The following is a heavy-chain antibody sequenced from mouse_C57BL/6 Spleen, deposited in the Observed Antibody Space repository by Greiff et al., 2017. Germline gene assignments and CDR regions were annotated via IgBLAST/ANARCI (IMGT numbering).Heavy chain of an antibody. CDR3: ATTVVPYYYAMDY. J-gene: IGHJ4*01. V-gene: IGHV5-17*01. CDR2: ISSGSSTI. Sequence: EVKLVESGGGLVKPGGSLKLSCAASGFTFSDYGMHWVRQAPEKGLEWVAYISSGSSTIYYADTVKGRFTITRDNAKNTLFLQMTSLRSEDTAMYYWATTVVPYYYAMDYWGQGTTVTVSS. CDR1: GFTFSDYG. D-gene: IGHD1-1*01.